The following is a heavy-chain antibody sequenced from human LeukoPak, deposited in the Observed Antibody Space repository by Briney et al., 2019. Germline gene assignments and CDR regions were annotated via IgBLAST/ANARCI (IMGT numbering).Heavy chain of an antibody. J-gene: IGHJ4*02. Sequence: GESLKISCKGSGYSFTTYWIGWVRQMPGKGLEWMGIIYPGDSDTRYSPSFQGQVTISADKSIGTAYLQWSSLKASDTAMYYCARRGYSYVAPAAYFDYWGQGTLVTVSS. D-gene: IGHD5-18*01. CDR1: GYSFTTYW. V-gene: IGHV5-51*01. CDR2: IYPGDSDT. CDR3: ARRGYSYVAPAAYFDY.